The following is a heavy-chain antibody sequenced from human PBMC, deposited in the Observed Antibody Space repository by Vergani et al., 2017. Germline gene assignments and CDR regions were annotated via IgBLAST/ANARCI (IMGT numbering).Heavy chain of an antibody. V-gene: IGHV3-15*01. CDR1: GFTFSNAW. CDR2: IKSKTDGGTT. J-gene: IGHJ4*02. Sequence: EVQLLESGGGLVQPGGSLRLSCAASGFTFSNAWMSWVRQAPGKGLEWVGRIKSKTDGGTTDYAAPVKGRFTISRDDSKNTLYLQMNSLKTEDTAVYYCTTSMIVVVMTTDYWGQGTLVTVSS. CDR3: TTSMIVVVMTTDY. D-gene: IGHD3-22*01.